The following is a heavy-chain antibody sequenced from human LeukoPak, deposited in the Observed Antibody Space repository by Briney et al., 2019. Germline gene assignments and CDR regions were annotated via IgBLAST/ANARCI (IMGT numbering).Heavy chain of an antibody. CDR1: GFTFSSYG. Sequence: GGSLRLSCAASGFTFSSYGMHWVRQAPGKGLEWVAVISYDGSNKYYADSVEGRFTISRDNSKNTLYLQMNSLRAEDTAVYYCAKDLGYGGNGEYYFDYWGQGTLVTVSS. J-gene: IGHJ4*02. V-gene: IGHV3-30*18. CDR2: ISYDGSNK. CDR3: AKDLGYGGNGEYYFDY. D-gene: IGHD4-23*01.